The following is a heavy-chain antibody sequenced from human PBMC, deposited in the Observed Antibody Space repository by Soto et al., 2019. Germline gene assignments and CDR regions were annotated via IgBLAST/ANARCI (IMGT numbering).Heavy chain of an antibody. CDR3: ARDTTLMVGATRAYFEQ. CDR1: GVTVSNNY. V-gene: IGHV3-66*01. J-gene: IGHJ4*02. CDR2: IYRDGKT. Sequence: GVSLRVSCAASGVTVSNNYMSWVSQATGKGLEWVSLIYRDGKTFYADSVKGRFTISRDNSENTLYLQMSSLRAEDTAVYYCARDTTLMVGATRAYFEQWGQGTLVTVSS. D-gene: IGHD1-26*01.